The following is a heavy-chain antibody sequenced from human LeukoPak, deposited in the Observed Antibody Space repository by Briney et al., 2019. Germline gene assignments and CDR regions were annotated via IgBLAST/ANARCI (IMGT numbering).Heavy chain of an antibody. Sequence: GGSLRLSCAASGFTFGSYAMSWVRQAPGKGLEWVSAISGSGGSTYYADSVKGRFTISRDNSKNTLYLQMDSLRAEDTAVYYCAKGDYGDYGYFDYWGQGTLVTVSS. J-gene: IGHJ4*02. D-gene: IGHD4-17*01. V-gene: IGHV3-23*01. CDR1: GFTFGSYA. CDR3: AKGDYGDYGYFDY. CDR2: ISGSGGST.